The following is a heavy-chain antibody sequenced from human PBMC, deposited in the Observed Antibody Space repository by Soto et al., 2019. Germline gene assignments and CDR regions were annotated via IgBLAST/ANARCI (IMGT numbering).Heavy chain of an antibody. CDR1: GYVFTTYG. J-gene: IGHJ4*02. V-gene: IGHV1-18*01. CDR3: ARGAHGSGYAVY. D-gene: IGHD3-3*01. CDR2: ISGYNGNT. Sequence: GASVKVSCKTSGYVFTTYGVNWVRQAPGQGLEWMGWISGYNGNTNYPQKFQGRVTMTTDTSRSTAYMELRSLTLEDTAVYYCARGAHGSGYAVYWGQGTLVTVSS.